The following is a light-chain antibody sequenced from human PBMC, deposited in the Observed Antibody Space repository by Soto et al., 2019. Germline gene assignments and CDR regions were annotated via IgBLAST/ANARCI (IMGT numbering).Light chain of an antibody. V-gene: IGKV3-20*01. CDR2: DAS. CDR1: QSVGRNY. Sequence: EIVLTQSPGTLSVSPGERATLSCRASQSVGRNYLAWYQQKPGQAPRLLIYDASSRATGIPDRFSGSGSGTDFTLTISRLEPEDFAVYHCQQYVSSPLTFGGGTKVETK. J-gene: IGKJ4*01. CDR3: QQYVSSPLT.